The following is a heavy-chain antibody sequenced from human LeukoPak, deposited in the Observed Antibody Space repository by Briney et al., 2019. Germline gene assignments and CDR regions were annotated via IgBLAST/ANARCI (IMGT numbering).Heavy chain of an antibody. Sequence: PGGSLRLSCAASGFTFSSYAMSWVRQAPGKGLEWVSAISGSGGSTYYADSVKGRFTISRDKSKNTLYLQMNSLRAEDTAIYYCAKDSMVRGLFDYWGQGTLVTVSS. CDR2: ISGSGGST. V-gene: IGHV3-23*01. J-gene: IGHJ4*02. D-gene: IGHD3-10*01. CDR3: AKDSMVRGLFDY. CDR1: GFTFSSYA.